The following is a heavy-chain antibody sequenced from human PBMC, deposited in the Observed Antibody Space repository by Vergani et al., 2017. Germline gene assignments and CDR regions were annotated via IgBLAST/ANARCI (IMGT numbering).Heavy chain of an antibody. Sequence: QVQLQESGPGLVKPSETLSLTCTVSGYSISSGYYWGWIRQPPGKGLEWIGSIYHSGSTYYNPSLKSRVTISVDKSKNQFSLKLSSVTAADTSVYYCARESXGYVWGSDEAWFDRWGEGTLVTVYS. CDR3: ARESXGYVWGSDEAWFDR. J-gene: IGHJ5*02. CDR1: GYSISSGYY. D-gene: IGHD3-16*01. CDR2: IYHSGST. V-gene: IGHV4-38-2*02.